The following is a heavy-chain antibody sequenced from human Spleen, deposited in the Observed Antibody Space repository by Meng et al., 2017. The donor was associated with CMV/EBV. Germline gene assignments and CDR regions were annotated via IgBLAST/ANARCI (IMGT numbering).Heavy chain of an antibody. Sequence: KASGVTFSNYGVNWVRQAPGQGLEWMGGIIPIFGTANYAQKFQGRVTITTDESTTTAYMELSSLRSDDTAVYYCAREGVVGTTIYFDYWGQGTLVTVSS. D-gene: IGHD1-1*01. CDR2: IIPIFGTA. CDR1: GVTFSNYG. J-gene: IGHJ4*02. CDR3: AREGVVGTTIYFDY. V-gene: IGHV1-69*05.